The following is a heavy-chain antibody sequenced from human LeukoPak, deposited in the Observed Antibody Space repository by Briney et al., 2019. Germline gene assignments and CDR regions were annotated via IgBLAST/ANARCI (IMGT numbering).Heavy chain of an antibody. D-gene: IGHD4-17*01. CDR2: ISSSSSHI. Sequence: GGSLRLSCAASGFTFSSYSMNWVRQAPGKGLEWVSSISSSSSHIYYADSVKGRFTISRDNAKNSLYLQMNSLRAEDTAVYYCARDSYGDYGPYDYWGQGTLVTVSS. CDR3: ARDSYGDYGPYDY. V-gene: IGHV3-21*01. J-gene: IGHJ4*02. CDR1: GFTFSSYS.